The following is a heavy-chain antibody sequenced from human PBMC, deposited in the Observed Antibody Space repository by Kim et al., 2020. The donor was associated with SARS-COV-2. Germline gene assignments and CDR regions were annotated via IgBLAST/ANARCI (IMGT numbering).Heavy chain of an antibody. V-gene: IGHV4-34*01. CDR2: INHSGST. D-gene: IGHD6-6*01. CDR3: ARGVGIAARSLDY. Sequence: SETLSLTCAVYGGSFSGYYWSWIRQPPGKGLEWIGEINHSGSTNYNPSLKSRVTISVDTSKNQFSLKLSSVTAADTAVYYCARGVGIAARSLDYWGQGTLVTVSS. CDR1: GGSFSGYY. J-gene: IGHJ4*02.